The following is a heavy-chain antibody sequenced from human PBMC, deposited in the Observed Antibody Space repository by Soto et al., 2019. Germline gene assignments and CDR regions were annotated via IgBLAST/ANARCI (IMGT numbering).Heavy chain of an antibody. D-gene: IGHD2-2*01. J-gene: IGHJ4*02. V-gene: IGHV4-59*01. CDR2: IYYSGST. CDR3: ARAFGSTMPSPF. Sequence: SETLSLTCTVSGGYISSYYWTWIRQPPGKGLEWIGYIYYSGSTNYNPSLKSRVTMSIDTSKNQFSLKLSSVTAADTAVYYCARAFGSTMPSPFWGQGTLVTVSS. CDR1: GGYISSYY.